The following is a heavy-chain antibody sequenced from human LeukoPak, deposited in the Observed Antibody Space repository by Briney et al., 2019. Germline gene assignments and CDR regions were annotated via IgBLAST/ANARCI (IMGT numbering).Heavy chain of an antibody. CDR3: VKVAKYYYGSETYYFFEH. J-gene: IGHJ4*02. CDR2: INQDGTEK. Sequence: GESLRLSCAASGFTFTTYWMSWVRQLPGKGLEWVANINQDGTEKYYVDSVKGRFTISRDNAKNSLDLQMNSLRVEDTGIYYCVKVAKYYYGSETYYFFEHWGQGTPVTASS. CDR1: GFTFTTYW. D-gene: IGHD3-10*01. V-gene: IGHV3-7*01.